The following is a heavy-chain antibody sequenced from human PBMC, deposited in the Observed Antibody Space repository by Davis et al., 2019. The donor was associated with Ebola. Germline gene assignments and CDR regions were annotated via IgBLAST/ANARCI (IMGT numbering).Heavy chain of an antibody. D-gene: IGHD3-16*02. J-gene: IGHJ4*02. Sequence: GESLKISCAASGFTFSGSAMHWVRQAPGKGLEWVAVISYDGSNKYYADSVKGRFTISRDNSKNTLYLQMNSLRAEDTAVYYCAKDLVTFGGVINWYYFDYWGQGTLVTVSS. V-gene: IGHV3-30*04. CDR1: GFTFSGSA. CDR2: ISYDGSNK. CDR3: AKDLVTFGGVINWYYFDY.